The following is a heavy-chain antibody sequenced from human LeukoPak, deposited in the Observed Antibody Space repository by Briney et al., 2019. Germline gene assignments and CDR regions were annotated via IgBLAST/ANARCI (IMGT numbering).Heavy chain of an antibody. J-gene: IGHJ4*02. CDR1: GFTFSSYA. CDR2: ITSSSSTI. Sequence: GGSLRLSCAASGFTFSSYAMSWVRQAPGKGLEWVSYITSSSSTIYYADSVKGRFTISRDNAKNSLYLQMNSLRAEDTAVYYCARGGAARPSDYWGQGTLVTVSS. D-gene: IGHD6-6*01. CDR3: ARGGAARPSDY. V-gene: IGHV3-48*01.